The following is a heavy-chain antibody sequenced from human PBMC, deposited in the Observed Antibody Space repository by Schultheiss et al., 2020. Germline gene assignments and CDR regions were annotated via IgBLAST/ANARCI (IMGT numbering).Heavy chain of an antibody. Sequence: GESLKISCAASGFTFSSDWMRWVRQAPGKGLEWVANIKQDGSEKYYVDSVKGRFTISRDNAKNSLYLQMNSLRAEDTAVYYCAREEAAQGFYDSSGYYFRWVLGACDTCGQGTIVTVSS. V-gene: IGHV3-7*01. CDR2: IKQDGSEK. D-gene: IGHD3-22*01. J-gene: IGHJ3*02. CDR3: AREEAAQGFYDSSGYYFRWVLGACDT. CDR1: GFTFSSDW.